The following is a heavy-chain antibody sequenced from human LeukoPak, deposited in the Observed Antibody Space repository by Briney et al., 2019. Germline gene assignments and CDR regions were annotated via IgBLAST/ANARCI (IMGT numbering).Heavy chain of an antibody. Sequence: GKSLRLSCAASGFTFTSDGMSWVRQAPGKGLEWVSALSGSGSTTYYADSVKGRFTISRDNSKNTLFLEMNSLRVEDTAVYYCAKAGYSSSWPLDYWGQGTQVTVSS. CDR1: GFTFTSDG. V-gene: IGHV3-23*01. D-gene: IGHD6-13*01. CDR2: LSGSGSTT. CDR3: AKAGYSSSWPLDY. J-gene: IGHJ4*02.